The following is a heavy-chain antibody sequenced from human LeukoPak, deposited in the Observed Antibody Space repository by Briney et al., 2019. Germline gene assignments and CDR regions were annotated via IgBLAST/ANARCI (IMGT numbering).Heavy chain of an antibody. CDR1: GGSFGGYY. CDR3: ARGRGRRGTTGTTIYYGMDV. CDR2: INHSGST. D-gene: IGHD1-1*01. J-gene: IGHJ6*02. Sequence: SETLSLTCAVYGGSFGGYYWSWIRQPPGKGPEWIGEINHSGSTNYNPSLKSRVTTSVDTSKNQFSLKLSSVTAADTAVYYCARGRGRRGTTGTTIYYGMDVWGQGTTVTVSS. V-gene: IGHV4-34*01.